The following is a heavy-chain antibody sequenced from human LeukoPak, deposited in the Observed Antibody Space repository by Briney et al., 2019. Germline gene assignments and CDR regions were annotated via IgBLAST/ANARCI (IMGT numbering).Heavy chain of an antibody. CDR3: ARDLSPRN. V-gene: IGHV3-74*01. Sequence: PGGSLRVSCAASGIPFSSSWMHWVRQAPGKGLLWVARITNDGTSTTYADSVEGRFTISRDNAKNTLFLQMNSLRAEDTAVYYCARDLSPRNWGQGTLVTVSS. J-gene: IGHJ4*02. CDR2: ITNDGTST. CDR1: GIPFSSSW.